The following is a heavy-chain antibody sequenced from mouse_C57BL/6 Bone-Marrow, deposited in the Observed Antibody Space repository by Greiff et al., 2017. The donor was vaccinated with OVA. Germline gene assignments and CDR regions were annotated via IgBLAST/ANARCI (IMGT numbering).Heavy chain of an antibody. J-gene: IGHJ1*03. CDR3: ARERADV. CDR2: IDPSDSYT. CDR1: GYTFTSYW. D-gene: IGHD3-1*01. V-gene: IGHV1-59*01. Sequence: VQLQQPGAELVRPGTSVKLSCKASGYTFTSYWMHWVKQRPGQGLEWIGVIDPSDSYTNYNQKFKGKATLTVDTSSSTAYMQLSSLTYEDSAVYYCARERADVWGTGTTVTVTS.